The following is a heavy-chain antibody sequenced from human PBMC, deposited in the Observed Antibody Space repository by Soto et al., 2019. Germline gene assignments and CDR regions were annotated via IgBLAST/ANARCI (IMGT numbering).Heavy chain of an antibody. CDR3: ARGLCNPYRVDV. D-gene: IGHD2-2*01. CDR2: IKFDGSIT. Sequence: EVQLVESGGGLVQPGGSLRLSCVASGFTFSDYWMHWVRQAPGKGLVWVSRIKFDGSITSHADSVKGRFTISRDNARNTVNLQMNSLRAEDTGVYYCARGLCNPYRVDVWGQGTTVTGS. CDR1: GFTFSDYW. V-gene: IGHV3-74*01. J-gene: IGHJ6*02.